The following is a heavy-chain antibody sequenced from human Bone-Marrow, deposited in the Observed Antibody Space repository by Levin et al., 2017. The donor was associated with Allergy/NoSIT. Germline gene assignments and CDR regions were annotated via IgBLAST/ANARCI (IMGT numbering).Heavy chain of an antibody. V-gene: IGHV3-23*01. Sequence: GESLKISCAASGFTFSSYAMTWVRQAPGKGLEWVSGISGSGGSTYYADSVKGRFTISRDNSKSTLYLQMNSLRAEDTAVYYCTKDPGCSGGTCYSDFWGQGTLVTVSS. D-gene: IGHD2-15*01. CDR2: ISGSGGST. J-gene: IGHJ4*02. CDR1: GFTFSSYA. CDR3: TKDPGCSGGTCYSDF.